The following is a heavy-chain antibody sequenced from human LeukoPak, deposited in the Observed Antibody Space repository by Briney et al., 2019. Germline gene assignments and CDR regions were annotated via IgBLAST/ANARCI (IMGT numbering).Heavy chain of an antibody. CDR3: AKGPYYYDSSGYYADY. CDR2: ISYDGSNR. V-gene: IGHV3-30*18. D-gene: IGHD3-22*01. Sequence: GGSLRLSCAASGFTFSSYGMHWVRQAPGKGLEWVAVISYDGSNRYYADSVKGRFTISRDNSKNTLYLQMNSLRAEDTAVYYCAKGPYYYDSSGYYADYWGQGTLVTVSS. CDR1: GFTFSSYG. J-gene: IGHJ4*02.